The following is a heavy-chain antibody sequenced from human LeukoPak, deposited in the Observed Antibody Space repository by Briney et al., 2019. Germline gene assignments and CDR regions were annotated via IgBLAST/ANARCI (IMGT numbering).Heavy chain of an antibody. J-gene: IGHJ3*02. Sequence: GESLKISCKASGYIFTTYWIGWVRHVPGKGLDWMGIIYPADSDTTYSPSFRGQVTMSVDKSISTAYLQWSSLKASDTAIYYCARQWNHYDRYGYLDMWGQGTMVTVSS. CDR2: IYPADSDT. CDR1: GYIFTTYW. D-gene: IGHD3-22*01. V-gene: IGHV5-51*01. CDR3: ARQWNHYDRYGYLDM.